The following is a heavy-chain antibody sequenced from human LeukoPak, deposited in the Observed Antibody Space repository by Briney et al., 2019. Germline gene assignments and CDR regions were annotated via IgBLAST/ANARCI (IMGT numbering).Heavy chain of an antibody. CDR3: ARQAGGYYDSSGYYYNWFDP. D-gene: IGHD3-22*01. V-gene: IGHV4-39*01. Sequence: SETLSLTCTVSGGSISSSSYYWGCIRQPRGKGVEWIGSIYYSGSTYYNPSLKSRVTISVDTSKNQFSLKLSSVTAADTAVYYCARQAGGYYDSSGYYYNWFDPWGQGTLVTVSS. CDR1: GGSISSSSYY. CDR2: IYYSGST. J-gene: IGHJ5*02.